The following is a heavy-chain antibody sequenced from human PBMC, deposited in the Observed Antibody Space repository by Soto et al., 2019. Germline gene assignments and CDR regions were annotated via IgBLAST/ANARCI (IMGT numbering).Heavy chain of an antibody. Sequence: PSETLSLTCTVSGDSISNYYWSWIRQSPGKGLEWIGYIYYSGSTKYNPSLKSRVTISVGTSKKQFSLKLSSVTAADTAVYYCARGGAVITMGANYYYGMDVWGQGTTVTVSS. J-gene: IGHJ6*02. D-gene: IGHD3-10*01. V-gene: IGHV4-59*01. CDR1: GDSISNYY. CDR2: IYYSGST. CDR3: ARGGAVITMGANYYYGMDV.